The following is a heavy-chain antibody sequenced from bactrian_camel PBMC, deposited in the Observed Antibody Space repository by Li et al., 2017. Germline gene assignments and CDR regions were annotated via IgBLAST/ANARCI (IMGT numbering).Heavy chain of an antibody. J-gene: IGHJ4*01. V-gene: IGHV3S20*01. CDR2: INIGGGLT. CDR1: GYTFTNYY. CDR3: VAGTIGNAPARSDYNV. D-gene: IGHD1*01. Sequence: HVQLVESGGGLVQPGGSLRLSCIASGYTFTNYYMSWVRQAPGKGLEWVSTINIGGGLTFYADSVKGRFTISSDNAKHTLILQMNSLKPEDTAVYYCVAGTIGNAPARSDYNVWGQGTQVTVS.